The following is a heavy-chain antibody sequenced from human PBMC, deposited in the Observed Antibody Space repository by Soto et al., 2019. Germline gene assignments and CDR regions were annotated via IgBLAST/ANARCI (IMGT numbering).Heavy chain of an antibody. CDR1: GGSISSGGYY. CDR2: IYYSGST. J-gene: IGHJ6*02. CDR3: ARDRVVKVLAVAGETYGMDV. Sequence: SETLSLTCTVSGGSISSGGYYWSWIRQHPGKGLEWIGHIYYSGSTYYNPSLKSRVTISVDTSKNQFSLKLSSVTAADTAVYYCARDRVVKVLAVAGETYGMDVWGQGTTVTVSS. V-gene: IGHV4-31*03. D-gene: IGHD6-19*01.